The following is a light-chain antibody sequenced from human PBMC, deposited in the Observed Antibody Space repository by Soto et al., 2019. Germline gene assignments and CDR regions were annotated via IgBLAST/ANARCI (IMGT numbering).Light chain of an antibody. CDR3: QTWGTGLYVV. V-gene: IGLV4-69*01. J-gene: IGLJ2*01. Sequence: QSVLTQSPSASASLGASVKLTCTLSSGHSSYAIAWHQQQPEKGPRYLMKLNSDGSHSKGDGIPDRFSGSSSGAERYLTISSLQSEDEADYYSQTWGTGLYVVFGGGTKVTVL. CDR2: LNSDGSH. CDR1: SGHSSYA.